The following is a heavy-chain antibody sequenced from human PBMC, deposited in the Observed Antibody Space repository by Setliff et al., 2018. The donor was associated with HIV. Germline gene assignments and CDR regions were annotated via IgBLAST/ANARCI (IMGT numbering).Heavy chain of an antibody. CDR1: GGSFSGYH. CDR3: ARGKGGLVGPAEFGY. Sequence: ETLSLTCAVYGGSFSGYHWNWIRQFPGKGLEWIGEINHTGNTQYNPSLKSRVTMSEETSKNQFSLKLKSVTAADTAIYFCARGKGGLVGPAEFGYWGPGTLVTVSS. D-gene: IGHD1-26*01. J-gene: IGHJ4*02. V-gene: IGHV4-34*01. CDR2: INHTGNT.